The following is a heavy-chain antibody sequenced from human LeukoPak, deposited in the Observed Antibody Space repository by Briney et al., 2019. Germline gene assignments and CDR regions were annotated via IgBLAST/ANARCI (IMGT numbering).Heavy chain of an antibody. CDR2: ISAYNGNT. CDR3: ARGDYYDSSGYSDASLFDY. V-gene: IGHV1-18*01. CDR1: GYTFTSYG. D-gene: IGHD3-22*01. J-gene: IGHJ4*02. Sequence: ASAKVSCKASGYTFTSYGISWVRQAPGQGLEWMGWISAYNGNTNYAQKLQGRVTMTTDTSTSTAYMELRSLRSDDTAVYYCARGDYYDSSGYSDASLFDYWGQGTLVTVSS.